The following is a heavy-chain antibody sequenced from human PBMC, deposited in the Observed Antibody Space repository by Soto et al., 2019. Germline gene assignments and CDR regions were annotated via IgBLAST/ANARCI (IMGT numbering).Heavy chain of an antibody. CDR3: ARAEVYTSSWYAMDV. D-gene: IGHD6-13*01. V-gene: IGHV1-18*01. J-gene: IGHJ6*02. Sequence: QAQLVQSGAEVKKAGASVKVSCKASGYVFSTYGITWVRQAPGQGLEWMGWISGYNGNTDDGQKLQGRVTLTIDASTTTAYMDLRNLKSDDTAVYYCARAEVYTSSWYAMDVWGQGTTVIVSS. CDR2: ISGYNGNT. CDR1: GYVFSTYG.